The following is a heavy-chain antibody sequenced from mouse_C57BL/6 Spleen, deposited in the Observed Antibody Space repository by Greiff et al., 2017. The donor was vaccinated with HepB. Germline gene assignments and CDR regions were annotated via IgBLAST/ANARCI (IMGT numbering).Heavy chain of an antibody. V-gene: IGHV5-17*01. CDR3: ARGGLRRWYFDV. CDR1: GFTFSDYG. J-gene: IGHJ1*03. CDR2: ISSGSSTI. Sequence: EVKVVESGGGLVKPGGSLKLSCAASGFTFSDYGMHWVRQAPEKGLEWVAYISSGSSTIYSADTVKGRFTISRDNSKNTLFLQMTSLRSEDTAMYYCARGGLRRWYFDVWGTGTTVTVSS. D-gene: IGHD2-4*01.